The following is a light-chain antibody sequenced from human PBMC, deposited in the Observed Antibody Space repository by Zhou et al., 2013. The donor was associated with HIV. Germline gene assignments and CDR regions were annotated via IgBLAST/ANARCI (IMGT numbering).Light chain of an antibody. J-gene: IGKJ4*01. Sequence: AIRMTQSPSSLSASTGDRVNITCRASQDVSSYVAWYRQRPGSAPKLLIYGASTLQTGVPSRFSGSGSGTDFSLTIGCLQSEDFGNYFCFQYSTYPLTFGGG. V-gene: IGKV1-8*01. CDR2: GAS. CDR1: QDVSSY. CDR3: FQYSTYPLT.